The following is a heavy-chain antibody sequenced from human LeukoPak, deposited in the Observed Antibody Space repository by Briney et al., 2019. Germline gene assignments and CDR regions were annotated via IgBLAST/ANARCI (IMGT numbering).Heavy chain of an antibody. CDR3: ARDTPFDILRYFDWSSHFDD. CDR2: ISAHNGHT. V-gene: IGHV1-18*01. Sequence: ASVKVSCKASGYTFTNYGISWVRQAPGQGLEWMGWISAHNGHTNYAQKFQGRVTMTTDTSTSTAYMELRSLRSDDTAVFYCARDTPFDILRYFDWSSHFDDWGQGTLVTVSS. CDR1: GYTFTNYG. D-gene: IGHD3-9*01. J-gene: IGHJ4*02.